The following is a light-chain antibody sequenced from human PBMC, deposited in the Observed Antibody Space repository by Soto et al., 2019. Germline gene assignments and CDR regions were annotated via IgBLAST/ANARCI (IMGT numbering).Light chain of an antibody. CDR2: GAS. J-gene: IGKJ4*02. CDR3: QQYSVWPLT. CDR1: QTLYNN. V-gene: IGKV3-15*01. Sequence: EIVMTQSPATLSVSPGERATLSCRASQTLYNNLAWYQQKLGQAPRLLIYGASARATEIPARFSGSGSGTDFTLTISGLQSEDFAIYYCQQYSVWPLTFGGGTKVEIK.